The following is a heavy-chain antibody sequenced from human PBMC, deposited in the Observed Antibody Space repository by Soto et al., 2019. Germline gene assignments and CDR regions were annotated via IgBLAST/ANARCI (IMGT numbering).Heavy chain of an antibody. CDR1: GFTFSSYS. V-gene: IGHV3-21*01. Sequence: PGGFLRLSCAASGFTFSSYSMNWVRQAPGKGLEWVSSISSRWYYISYADSVQGRFTVSRDNAQDSLSLHMNNLRAEDTAIYYCARRRGPERDCSVGSCYSRRDAFDIWGQGTMVTVSS. CDR2: ISSRWYYI. J-gene: IGHJ3*02. D-gene: IGHD2-15*01. CDR3: ARRRGPERDCSVGSCYSRRDAFDI.